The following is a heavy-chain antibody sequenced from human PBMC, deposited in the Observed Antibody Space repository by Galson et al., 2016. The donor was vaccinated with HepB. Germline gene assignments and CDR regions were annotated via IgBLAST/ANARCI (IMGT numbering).Heavy chain of an antibody. CDR3: AKPGGYNRGPFDF. D-gene: IGHD2-8*02. J-gene: IGHJ4*02. CDR1: GFTFNNYA. CDR2: IAASGGGP. Sequence: SLRLSCAASGFTFNNYAMNWVRQAPGKGLEWVSVIAASGGGPNYAGSVKGRFTISRDNSKNTLYLQMNDLRAGDSAVYFCAKPGGYNRGPFDFWGQGTLVTVSS. V-gene: IGHV3-23*01.